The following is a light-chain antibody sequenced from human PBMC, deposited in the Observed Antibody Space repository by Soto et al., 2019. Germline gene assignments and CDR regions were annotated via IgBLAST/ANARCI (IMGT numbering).Light chain of an antibody. CDR2: GAS. V-gene: IGKV3-20*01. CDR3: QQYGSSPWT. Sequence: EIGLTQSPGTLSLSPGERATLSCRASQSVSSNYLAWYQQKPGQAPRPLIYGASSRATGIPARFSGSGAGTDFTLTISRLESEDFAVYYCQQYGSSPWTFGQGTKVEIK. CDR1: QSVSSNY. J-gene: IGKJ1*01.